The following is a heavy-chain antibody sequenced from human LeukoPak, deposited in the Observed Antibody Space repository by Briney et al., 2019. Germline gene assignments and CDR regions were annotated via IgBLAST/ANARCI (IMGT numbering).Heavy chain of an antibody. Sequence: GGSLRLSCTASGFTFTDYYMSWFRQAPGKGLEWVSYISSSGSTIYYADSVKGRFTISRDNAKTSLYLQMNSLRAEDTAVYYCARESALWFGKFNPFDYWGQGTLVTVSS. V-gene: IGHV3-11*04. CDR1: GFTFTDYY. D-gene: IGHD3-10*01. CDR3: ARESALWFGKFNPFDY. J-gene: IGHJ4*02. CDR2: ISSSGSTI.